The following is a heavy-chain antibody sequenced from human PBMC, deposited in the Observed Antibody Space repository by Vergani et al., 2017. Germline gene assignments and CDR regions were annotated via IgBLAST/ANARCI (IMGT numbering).Heavy chain of an antibody. D-gene: IGHD3-22*01. Sequence: QVQLVQSGAEVKKPGASVKVSCKASGGTFSSYAISWVRQAPGQGLEWMGRIIPILGIANYAQKFQGRVTITADKSTSTAYMELSSLRSEDTAVYYCARDSDDYYDSSGYSDYWGQGTLVTVSS. V-gene: IGHV1-69*04. CDR2: IIPILGIA. CDR3: ARDSDDYYDSSGYSDY. CDR1: GGTFSSYA. J-gene: IGHJ4*02.